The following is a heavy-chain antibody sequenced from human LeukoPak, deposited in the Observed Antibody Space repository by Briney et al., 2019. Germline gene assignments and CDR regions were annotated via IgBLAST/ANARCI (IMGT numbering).Heavy chain of an antibody. CDR3: VREMAIFSRGPFDY. CDR1: GGSISSNDYY. Sequence: PSQTLSLTCTVSGGSISSNDYYWTWIRHPPGKGLEWIGYIFYSGSTYYNPSLKSRVTISVDTSKNQFSLRLNSVTVADTAVYYCVREMAIFSRGPFDYWGQGTLVTVYS. D-gene: IGHD5-24*01. J-gene: IGHJ4*02. CDR2: IFYSGST. V-gene: IGHV4-30-4*08.